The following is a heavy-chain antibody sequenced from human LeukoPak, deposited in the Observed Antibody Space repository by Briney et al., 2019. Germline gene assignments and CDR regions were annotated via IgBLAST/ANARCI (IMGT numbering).Heavy chain of an antibody. J-gene: IGHJ4*02. CDR3: AKQWLVGI. D-gene: IGHD6-19*01. V-gene: IGHV3-23*01. CDR2: LSEGGETK. Sequence: GGSLTLSCAASGFSFSDHAMNWVRQAPGKGLEWVSSLSEGGETKDYADSVKGRFTISRDNSKNTLYLQMNSLRADDTAVYYCAKQWLVGIWGQGTLVTVSS. CDR1: GFSFSDHA.